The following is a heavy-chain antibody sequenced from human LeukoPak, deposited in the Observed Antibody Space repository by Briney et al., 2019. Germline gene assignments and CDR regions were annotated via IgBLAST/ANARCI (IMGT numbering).Heavy chain of an antibody. Sequence: GGSLRLSCAASGFTFSSYGMHWVRQAPGKGLEWVAFIRYDGSNKYYADSVKGRFTISRDNSKNTLYLQMNSLRAEDTAVYYCAKEKYYDSSGYLYWGQGTLVTVSS. D-gene: IGHD3-22*01. CDR3: AKEKYYDSSGYLY. V-gene: IGHV3-30*02. CDR2: IRYDGSNK. J-gene: IGHJ4*02. CDR1: GFTFSSYG.